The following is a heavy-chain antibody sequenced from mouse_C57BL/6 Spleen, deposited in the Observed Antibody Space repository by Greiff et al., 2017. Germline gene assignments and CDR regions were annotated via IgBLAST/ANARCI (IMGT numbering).Heavy chain of an antibody. CDR1: GYAFSSSW. J-gene: IGHJ2*01. V-gene: IGHV1-82*01. CDR3: ASSMITRFFDY. CDR2: IYPGDGDT. Sequence: VQLQQSGPELVKPGASVKISCKASGYAFSSSWMNWVKQRPGKGLEWIGRIYPGDGDTNYNGKFKGEATLTADKSSSTAYMQLSSLTSEDSAVYFCASSMITRFFDYWGQGTTLTVSS. D-gene: IGHD2-4*01.